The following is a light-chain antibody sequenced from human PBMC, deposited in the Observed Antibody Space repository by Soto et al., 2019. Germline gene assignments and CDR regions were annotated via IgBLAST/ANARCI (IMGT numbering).Light chain of an antibody. CDR1: SSNIGAGYD. CDR3: QSYDSSLSAFYV. V-gene: IGLV1-40*01. CDR2: RNT. Sequence: QSVLTQPPSVSGAPGQRVTISCTGSSSNIGAGYDVHWYQQFPGTAPKLLIYRNTNRPSGVPDRFSASKSGTSASLAITGLQAEDEAAYHCQSYDSSLSAFYVFGTGTKVTVL. J-gene: IGLJ1*01.